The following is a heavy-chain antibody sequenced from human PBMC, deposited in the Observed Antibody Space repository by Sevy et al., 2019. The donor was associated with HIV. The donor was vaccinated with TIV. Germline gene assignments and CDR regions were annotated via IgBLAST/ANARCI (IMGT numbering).Heavy chain of an antibody. J-gene: IGHJ4*02. V-gene: IGHV3-53*01. CDR1: GFTVSSNY. D-gene: IGHD3-22*01. CDR3: ARAVIGRYYYDSSGYYYDY. CDR2: IYSGGST. Sequence: GGSLRLSCAASGFTVSSNYMSWVRQAPGKGLEWVSVIYSGGSTYYADSVKGRFTISRDNSKNTLYLQMNSLRAEDTAVYYCARAVIGRYYYDSSGYYYDYWGRGTLVTVSS.